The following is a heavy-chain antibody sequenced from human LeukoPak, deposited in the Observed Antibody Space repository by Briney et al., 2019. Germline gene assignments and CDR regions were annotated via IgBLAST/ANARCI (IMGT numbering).Heavy chain of an antibody. CDR1: GFTFSSYS. V-gene: IGHV3-21*04. J-gene: IGHJ4*02. CDR3: ARASSGYSSSWYVDY. D-gene: IGHD6-13*01. CDR2: ISSSSSYI. Sequence: PGGSLRLSCAASGFTFSSYSMNWVRQAPGKGLEWVSSISSSSSYIYYADSVKGRFTISRDNAKNSLYLQMNSLRAEDTAVYYCARASSGYSSSWYVDYWGQGTLVTVSS.